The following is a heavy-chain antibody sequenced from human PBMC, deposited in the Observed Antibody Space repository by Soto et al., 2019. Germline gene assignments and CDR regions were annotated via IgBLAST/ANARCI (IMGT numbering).Heavy chain of an antibody. CDR1: GYTFTGYY. CDR3: AREFAASGWVNYYYYGMDV. D-gene: IGHD6-19*01. V-gene: IGHV1-2*02. J-gene: IGHJ6*02. CDR2: INPNSGGT. Sequence: ASVKVSCKASGYTFTGYYMHWVRQAPGQGLEWMGWINPNSGGTNYAQKFQGRVTMTRDTSISTAYMELSRLRSDDTAVYYCAREFAASGWVNYYYYGMDVWGQGTTVTVSS.